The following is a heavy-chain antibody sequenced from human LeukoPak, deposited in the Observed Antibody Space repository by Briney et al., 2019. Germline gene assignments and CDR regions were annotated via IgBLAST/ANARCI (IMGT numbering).Heavy chain of an antibody. J-gene: IGHJ4*02. CDR3: ARGVTLTGYSFDY. CDR2: INPNSDGT. CDR1: GYTLTELS. D-gene: IGHD3-9*01. Sequence: ASVKVSCKVSGYTLTELSMHWVRQAPGKGLEWMGWINPNSDGTNYAQKFQGRVTMTRDTSISTVYMELSRLRSDDTAVYYCARGVTLTGYSFDYWGQGTLVTVSS. V-gene: IGHV1-2*02.